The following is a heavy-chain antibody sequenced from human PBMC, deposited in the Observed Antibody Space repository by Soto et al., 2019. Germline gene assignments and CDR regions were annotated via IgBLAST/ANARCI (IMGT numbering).Heavy chain of an antibody. CDR1: GDSISRNSAA. J-gene: IGHJ4*02. CDR2: TYYRSKWYN. D-gene: IGHD1-20*01. CDR3: ARLPRYNWNLRPIDY. V-gene: IGHV6-1*01. Sequence: PSQTLSLTCAISGDSISRNSAAWNWIRQSPSRGLELLGRTYYRSKWYNDYAVSVKSLITIKTDTSKNQFSLQLNSVTPEDTAVYYGARLPRYNWNLRPIDYWGQGTLVTGSS.